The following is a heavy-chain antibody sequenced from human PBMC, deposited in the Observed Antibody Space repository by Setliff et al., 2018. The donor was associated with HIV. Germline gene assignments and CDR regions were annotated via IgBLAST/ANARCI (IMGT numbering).Heavy chain of an antibody. CDR3: AKGDSFVFSYVYPDY. CDR1: GFTFSSYS. CDR2: VHTDGRTT. Sequence: GESLKISCSASGFTFSSYSMHWVRQAPGKGLVWVSRVHTDGRTTMYADSVKGRFTISRDNTKNSLYLQMNSLRAEDTAVYYCAKGDSFVFSYVYPDYWGPGTLVTVSS. D-gene: IGHD3-22*01. J-gene: IGHJ4*02. V-gene: IGHV3-74*03.